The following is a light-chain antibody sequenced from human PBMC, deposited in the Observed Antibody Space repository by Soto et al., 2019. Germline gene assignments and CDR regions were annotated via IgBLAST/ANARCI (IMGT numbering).Light chain of an antibody. V-gene: IGKV4-1*01. CDR2: WAS. CDR3: QQYYSSPFT. J-gene: IGKJ3*01. CDR1: QSVLYSSNNKNY. Sequence: DIVMTQSPDSLAVSLGERATINCKSSQSVLYSSNNKNYLAWYQQKSGHPPKLLIYWASTRESGVPDRFSGSGSGTDFTLTISSLQAEDVAVYYCQQYYSSPFTFGPGTKVDIK.